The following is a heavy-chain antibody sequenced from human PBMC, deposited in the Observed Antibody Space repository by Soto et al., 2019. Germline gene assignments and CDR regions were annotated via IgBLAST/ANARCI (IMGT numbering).Heavy chain of an antibody. Sequence: QVQLVESGGGVVQPGRSLRLSCAASGFTFSSYAMHWVRQAPGKGLEWVAVISYDGSNKYYADSVKGRFTISRDNSKNTLYLQMNSLRAEDTAVYYCARSGYYYDSSGYYTLDYWGQGTLVTVSS. CDR2: ISYDGSNK. V-gene: IGHV3-30-3*01. J-gene: IGHJ4*02. CDR1: GFTFSSYA. D-gene: IGHD3-22*01. CDR3: ARSGYYYDSSGYYTLDY.